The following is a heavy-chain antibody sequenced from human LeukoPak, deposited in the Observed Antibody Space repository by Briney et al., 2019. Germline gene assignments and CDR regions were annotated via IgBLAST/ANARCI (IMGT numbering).Heavy chain of an antibody. CDR1: GGSFSGYY. CDR2: INHSGST. CDR3: ARGGLGSWYYYYYGMDV. Sequence: PSETLSLTCAVYGGSFSGYYWSWIRQPPGKGLEWIGEINHSGSTNYNPSLKSRVTISVDTSKNQFSLKLSSVTAADTAVYYCARGGLGSWYYYYYGMDVWGQGTTVTVSS. J-gene: IGHJ6*02. D-gene: IGHD6-13*01. V-gene: IGHV4-34*01.